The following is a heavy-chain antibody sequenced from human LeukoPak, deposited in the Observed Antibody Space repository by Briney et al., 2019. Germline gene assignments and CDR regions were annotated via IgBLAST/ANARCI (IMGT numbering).Heavy chain of an antibody. CDR1: GYTFIFYY. V-gene: IGHV1-2*02. CDR2: INPNSGGT. D-gene: IGHD3-22*01. CDR3: ARQRTPNYYDNRPDAFDI. J-gene: IGHJ3*02. Sequence: ASVTVSFTASGYTFIFYYMHWVRQAPGQGLEWMGWINPNSGGTNYAQKFQGRVTMTRDRSISTAYMELSRLRSDDTAVYYCARQRTPNYYDNRPDAFDIWGQGTMVTVSS.